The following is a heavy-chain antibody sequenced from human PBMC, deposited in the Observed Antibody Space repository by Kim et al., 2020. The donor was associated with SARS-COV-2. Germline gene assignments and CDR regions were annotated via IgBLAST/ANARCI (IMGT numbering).Heavy chain of an antibody. J-gene: IGHJ3*02. CDR3: TKDSRGAFDI. CDR2: T. Sequence: TYSADSVQGRFTISGDNSKDTLYLQRNSLRAEDTAIYYCTKDSRGAFDIWGQGTMVTVSS. D-gene: IGHD2-2*01. V-gene: IGHV3-23*01.